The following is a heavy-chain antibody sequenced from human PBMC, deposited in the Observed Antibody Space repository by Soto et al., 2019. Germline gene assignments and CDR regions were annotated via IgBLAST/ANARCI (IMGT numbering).Heavy chain of an antibody. V-gene: IGHV3-11*01. CDR2: ISSSGSTI. J-gene: IGHJ6*03. CDR3: ARVPFTTVVGYYYYYMDV. Sequence: PGGSLRVSCAASGFTFSDYYMSWIRQAPGKGLEWVSYISSSGSTIYYADSMKGRFTISRDNAKNSLYLQMNSLRAEDTAVYYCARVPFTTVVGYYYYYMDVWGKGTTVTVSS. D-gene: IGHD3-10*01. CDR1: GFTFSDYY.